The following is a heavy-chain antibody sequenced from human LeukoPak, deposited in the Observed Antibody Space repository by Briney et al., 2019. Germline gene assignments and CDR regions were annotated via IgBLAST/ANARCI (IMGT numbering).Heavy chain of an antibody. J-gene: IGHJ4*02. CDR1: GGSISSSSYY. CDR3: ARPHAGRYYDWVY. D-gene: IGHD3-22*01. V-gene: IGHV4-39*07. Sequence: SETLSLTCTVSGGSISSSSYYWGWIRQPPGKGLEWIGSIYYSGSTNYNPSLKSRVTISVDTSKNQFSLKLSSVTAADTAVYYCARPHAGRYYDWVYWGQGTLVTVSS. CDR2: IYYSGST.